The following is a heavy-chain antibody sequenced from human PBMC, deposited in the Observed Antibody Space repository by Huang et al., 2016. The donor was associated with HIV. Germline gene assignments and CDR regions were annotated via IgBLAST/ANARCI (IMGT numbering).Heavy chain of an antibody. J-gene: IGHJ6*03. V-gene: IGHV3-23*01. D-gene: IGHD6-13*01. CDR2: ISGSGTT. CDR3: AKIISNWPLYYMDV. Sequence: EVQLLESGGGLVQAGGSQRLSCAAAGFSFSDYARTGVRQAPGKGLEWVSAISGSGTTYYRDSVKGRFTISRDNSKNTLFLQTNSLRVEDTAVYYCAKIISNWPLYYMDVWGKGTTVTVSS. CDR1: GFSFSDYA.